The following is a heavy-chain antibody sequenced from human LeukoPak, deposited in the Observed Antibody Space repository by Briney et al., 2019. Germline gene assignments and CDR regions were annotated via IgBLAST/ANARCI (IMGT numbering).Heavy chain of an antibody. CDR3: ARGRGYYGSGRGYWYFDL. CDR1: GGSFSGYY. Sequence: SETLSLTWAVYGGSFSGYYWSGIRQPPGKGLEWMGEINHSGRTNYTPSLKSRVTISVDTSKNQFSLNLSSVPAADTAVYYCARGRGYYGSGRGYWYFDLWGRGTLVTVSS. D-gene: IGHD3-10*01. CDR2: INHSGRT. J-gene: IGHJ2*01. V-gene: IGHV4-34*01.